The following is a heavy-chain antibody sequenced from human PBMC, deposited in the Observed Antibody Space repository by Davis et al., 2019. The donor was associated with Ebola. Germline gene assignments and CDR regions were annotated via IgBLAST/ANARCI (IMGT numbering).Heavy chain of an antibody. Sequence: SVKVSCKASGGIFSSYAISWVRQAPGQGLEWMGRIIPILGIANYAQKFQGRVTITADKSTSTAYMELSSLRSEDTAVYYCARGLWYSSINYWGQGTLVTVSS. CDR1: GGIFSSYA. D-gene: IGHD6-13*01. CDR3: ARGLWYSSINY. V-gene: IGHV1-69*04. CDR2: IIPILGIA. J-gene: IGHJ4*02.